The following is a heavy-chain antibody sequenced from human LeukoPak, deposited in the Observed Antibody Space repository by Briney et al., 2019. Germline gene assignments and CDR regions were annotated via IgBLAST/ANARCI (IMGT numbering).Heavy chain of an antibody. CDR1: GFTVSSNY. CDR3: ARDRGSSSPDY. Sequence: GGSLRLSCAASGFTVSSNYMSWVRQAPGKGLEWVSVIYSGGSTYYADSVKGRFTISRDNSKNTLYLQMNSLRAEDTAVYYCARDRGSSSPDYWGQGTLVTVSS. V-gene: IGHV3-53*01. J-gene: IGHJ4*02. D-gene: IGHD6-6*01. CDR2: IYSGGST.